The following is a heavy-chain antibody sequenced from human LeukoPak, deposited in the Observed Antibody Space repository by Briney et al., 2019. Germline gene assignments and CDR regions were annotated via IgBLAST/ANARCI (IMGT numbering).Heavy chain of an antibody. Sequence: SETRSLTCAVYGGSFSGYYWSWIGQPPGKGLEWIGEISHSGRTNYNPSLKSRVTISVDTSKNQFSLKLSSVTAADTAVYYCARAVTRNVDYWGQETLATVSS. CDR3: ARAVTRNVDY. J-gene: IGHJ4*02. V-gene: IGHV4-34*01. CDR2: ISHSGRT. D-gene: IGHD4-17*01. CDR1: GGSFSGYY.